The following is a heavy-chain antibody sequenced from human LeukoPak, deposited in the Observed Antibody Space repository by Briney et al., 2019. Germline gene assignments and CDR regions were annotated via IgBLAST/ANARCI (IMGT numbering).Heavy chain of an antibody. CDR2: INPNSGGT. CDR3: AREYYGSGSYTGFDY. J-gene: IGHJ4*02. D-gene: IGHD3-10*01. V-gene: IGHV1-2*02. CDR1: GYTFTSYA. Sequence: ASVKVSCKASGYTFTSYAISWVRQAPGQGLEWMGWINPNSGGTNYAQKFQGRVTMTRDTSISTAYMELSRLRSDDTAVYYCAREYYGSGSYTGFDYWGQGTLVTVSS.